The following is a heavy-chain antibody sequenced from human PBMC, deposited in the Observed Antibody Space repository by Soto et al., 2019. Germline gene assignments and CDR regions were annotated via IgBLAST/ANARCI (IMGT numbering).Heavy chain of an antibody. CDR1: GFTFSSYS. CDR3: ARDNGVAGSFDP. CDR2: ISFSSTTI. Sequence: GGSLRLSCAASGFTFSSYSMNWVRQAPGKGLEWVAYISFSSTTIHYADSVKGRFTISRDNAKNSLYLQMKSLRGEDTAVYYCARDNGVAGSFDPWGQGTLVTV. J-gene: IGHJ5*02. V-gene: IGHV3-48*04. D-gene: IGHD6-13*01.